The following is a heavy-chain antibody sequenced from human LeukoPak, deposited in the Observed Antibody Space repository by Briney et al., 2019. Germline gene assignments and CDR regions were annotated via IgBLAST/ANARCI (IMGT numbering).Heavy chain of an antibody. CDR2: IYYSGST. CDR1: GGSVSSGSYY. CDR3: ARGFYYDFWSGYYTNTGYYFDY. J-gene: IGHJ4*02. V-gene: IGHV4-61*01. Sequence: PSETLSLTCTVSGGSVSSGSYYWSWIRQPPGKGLEWIGYIYYSGSTNYNPSLKSRVTMSVDTSKNQFSLKLNSVTAADTAVYYCARGFYYDFWSGYYTNTGYYFDYWGQGTLVTVSS. D-gene: IGHD3-3*01.